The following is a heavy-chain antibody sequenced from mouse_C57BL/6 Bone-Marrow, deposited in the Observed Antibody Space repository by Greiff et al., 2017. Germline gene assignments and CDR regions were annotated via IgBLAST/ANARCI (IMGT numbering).Heavy chain of an antibody. CDR1: GFTFSDYY. V-gene: IGHV5-12*01. D-gene: IGHD2-12*01. J-gene: IGHJ1*03. CDR2: ISNGGGST. CDR3: ARQRTCYSDWYFDV. Sequence: EVMLVESGGGLVQPGGSLKLSCAASGFTFSDYYMYWVRQTPEKRLEWVAYISNGGGSTYYPDTVKGRFTISRDNAKNTLYLQMSRLKSEDTAMYYCARQRTCYSDWYFDVWGTGTTVTVSP.